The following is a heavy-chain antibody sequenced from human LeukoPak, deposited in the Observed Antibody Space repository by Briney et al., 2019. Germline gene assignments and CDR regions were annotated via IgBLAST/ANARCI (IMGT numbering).Heavy chain of an antibody. CDR2: IYYSGST. D-gene: IGHD2-15*01. J-gene: IGHJ5*02. Sequence: LRLSCAVSEFTVNDYYMSWIRQHPGKGLEWIGYIYYSGSTYYNPSLKSRVTISVDTSKNQFSLKLSSVTAADTAVYYCARAIVPMLRCSGGSCYSGWFDPWGQGTLVTVSS. CDR3: ARAIVPMLRCSGGSCYSGWFDP. CDR1: EFTVNDYY. V-gene: IGHV4-31*02.